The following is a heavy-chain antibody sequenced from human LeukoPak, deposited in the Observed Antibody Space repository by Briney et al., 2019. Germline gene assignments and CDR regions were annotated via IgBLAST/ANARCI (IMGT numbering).Heavy chain of an antibody. CDR3: ARVQLDRTGYYYYYMDV. J-gene: IGHJ6*03. CDR1: GGSISSGSYY. Sequence: PSETLSLTCTVSGGSISSGSYYWSWIRQPAGKGLEWIGRIYTSGSTNYNPSLKSRVTISVDTSKNQFSLKLSSVTAADTAVYYCARVQLDRTGYYYYYMDVWGKGTTVTVSS. CDR2: IYTSGST. V-gene: IGHV4-61*02. D-gene: IGHD1-1*01.